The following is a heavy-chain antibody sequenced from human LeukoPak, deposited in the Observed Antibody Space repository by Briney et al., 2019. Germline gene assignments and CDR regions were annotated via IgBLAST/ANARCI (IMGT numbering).Heavy chain of an antibody. Sequence: GGSLRLSCAASGFIFSNYAMSWVRQAPGKGLDWLGNINPDGSRINYVDSVKGRFTFSRDNAKNSLFLQMNSLRAEDTAVFYCARDSGYNAFDIWGQGTMVTVSS. D-gene: IGHD5-12*01. CDR3: ARDSGYNAFDI. CDR1: GFIFSNYA. J-gene: IGHJ3*02. V-gene: IGHV3-7*01. CDR2: INPDGSRI.